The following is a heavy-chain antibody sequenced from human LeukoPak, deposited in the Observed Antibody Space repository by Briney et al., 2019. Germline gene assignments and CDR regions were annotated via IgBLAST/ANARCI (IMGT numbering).Heavy chain of an antibody. CDR2: ISSSSSYI. D-gene: IGHD6-6*01. V-gene: IGHV3-21*01. J-gene: IGHJ6*03. CDR3: ARDVEYSSSFYYMDV. CDR1: GFTFSSYS. Sequence: PGGSLRLSCAASGFTFSSYSMNWVRQAPGKGLEWVSSISSSSSYIYYADSVKGRFTISRDNAKNSLYMQMNSLRAEDTAVYYCARDVEYSSSFYYMDVWGKGTTVTVSS.